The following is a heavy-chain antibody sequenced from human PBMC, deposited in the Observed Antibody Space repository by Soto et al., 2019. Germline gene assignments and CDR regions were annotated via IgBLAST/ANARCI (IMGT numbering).Heavy chain of an antibody. CDR1: GFTFSSYA. V-gene: IGHV3-30-3*01. J-gene: IGHJ3*02. Sequence: GGSLRLSCAASGFTFSSYAMHGVRQATGKGLEWVSVISYDGSNKYYADSLKGRFTISRDNSKNTLYLQMNSLRAEDTAVYYCARDWGYYDSSGYYGNDDAFDIWGQGTMVTVSS. CDR2: ISYDGSNK. D-gene: IGHD3-22*01. CDR3: ARDWGYYDSSGYYGNDDAFDI.